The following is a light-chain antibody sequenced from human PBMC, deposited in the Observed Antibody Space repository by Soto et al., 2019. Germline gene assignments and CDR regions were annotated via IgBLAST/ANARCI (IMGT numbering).Light chain of an antibody. CDR3: QQREG. J-gene: IGKJ5*01. CDR2: DAS. Sequence: EIVLTQSPATLSLSPGERATLSCRASKSVSSYLAWYQQKPGQAPRLLIYDASNRATGIPARFSGSGSGTDFTLTISSLEPEDFAVYYCQQREGFGQGTRLEIK. V-gene: IGKV3-11*01. CDR1: KSVSSY.